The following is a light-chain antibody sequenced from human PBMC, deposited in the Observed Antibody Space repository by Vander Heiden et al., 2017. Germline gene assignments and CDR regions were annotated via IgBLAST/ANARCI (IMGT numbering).Light chain of an antibody. J-gene: IGLJ1*01. CDR3: QSYDSSLSGL. CDR1: SSNIGAGYD. CDR2: GNS. Sequence: QSVLTQPPSVSGAPGQRVTISCTGSSSNIGAGYDVPWYQQLPGTAPKLLVYGNSNRPSGVPDRFSGSKSGTSASLAITGLEAEDEADYYCQSYDSSLSGLFGTGTKVTGL. V-gene: IGLV1-40*01.